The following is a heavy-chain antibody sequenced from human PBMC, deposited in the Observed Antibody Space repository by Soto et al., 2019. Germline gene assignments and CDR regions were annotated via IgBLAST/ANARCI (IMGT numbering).Heavy chain of an antibody. CDR3: AREESPSLYCSGGSCYSGVGYYYMDV. J-gene: IGHJ6*03. D-gene: IGHD2-15*01. CDR1: GDSVSSNSAA. Sequence: KQSQTLSLTCAISGDSVSSNSAAWNWIRQSPSRGLEWLGRTYYRSKWYNDYAVSVKSRITINPDTSKNQFSLQLNSVTPEDTAVYYCAREESPSLYCSGGSCYSGVGYYYMDVWGKGTTVTVSS. CDR2: TYYRSKWYN. V-gene: IGHV6-1*01.